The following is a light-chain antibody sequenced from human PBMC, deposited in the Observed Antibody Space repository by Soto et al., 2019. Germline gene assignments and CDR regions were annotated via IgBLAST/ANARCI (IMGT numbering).Light chain of an antibody. Sequence: EIVLTQSPGTLSLSPGARAPLSCRARPSVGSTYLAWYQQNPGQAPRLLVYGASTRATGVPARFSGSGSGTEFTLIISSLQSEDFAVXXXXXXXXXXXXFXQGTKVDIK. J-gene: IGKJ1*01. V-gene: IGKV3-20*01. CDR3: XXXXXXXXX. CDR2: GAS. CDR1: PSVGSTY.